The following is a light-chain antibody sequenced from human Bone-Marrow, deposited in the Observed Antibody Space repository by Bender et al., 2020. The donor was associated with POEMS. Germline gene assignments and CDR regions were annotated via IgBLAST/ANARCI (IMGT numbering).Light chain of an antibody. Sequence: QSALTQPPSVSGSPGQSVTISCTGTTSDVGRYNRVSWYQQSPGTAPKLMIYGVSNRPSGVPDRFSGSKSGTSASLAITGLQAEDEADYYCQSYDSSLSGSRVFGGGTKLTVL. J-gene: IGLJ3*02. V-gene: IGLV2-18*02. CDR3: QSYDSSLSGSRV. CDR1: TSDVGRYNR. CDR2: GVS.